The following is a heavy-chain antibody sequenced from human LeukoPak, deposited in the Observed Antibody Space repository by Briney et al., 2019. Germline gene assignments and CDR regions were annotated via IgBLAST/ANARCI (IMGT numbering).Heavy chain of an antibody. CDR1: GFTFSSYS. CDR2: ISSSSSYI. D-gene: IGHD6-6*01. CDR3: AKAWGYEYSSSSFDY. J-gene: IGHJ4*02. Sequence: GGSLRLSCAASGFTFSSYSMNWVRQAPGKGLEWVSSISSSSSYIYYADSVKGRFTISRDNAKNSLYLQMNSLRAEDTALYYCAKAWGYEYSSSSFDYWGQGTLVTVSS. V-gene: IGHV3-21*04.